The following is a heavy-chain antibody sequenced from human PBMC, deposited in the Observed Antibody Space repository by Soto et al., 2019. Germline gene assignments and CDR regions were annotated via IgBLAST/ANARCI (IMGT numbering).Heavy chain of an antibody. V-gene: IGHV3-23*01. CDR3: EKDPAPEYYYDSRGPFDY. J-gene: IGHJ4*02. CDR2: ISGSGGST. CDR1: GFTFSSYA. D-gene: IGHD3-22*01. Sequence: GGSLRLSCAASGFTFSSYAMSLVRQSPGQGLEWVSAISGSGGSTYYADSVKGRFTISRDNSKNTLYLQMNSLRAEDTAVYYCEKDPAPEYYYDSRGPFDYWGQGTWVTIYS.